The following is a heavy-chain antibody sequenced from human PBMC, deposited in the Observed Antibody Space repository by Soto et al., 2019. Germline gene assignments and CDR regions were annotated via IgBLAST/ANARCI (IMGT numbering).Heavy chain of an antibody. CDR2: IYYSGST. CDR1: GGSISSSSYY. CDR3: ATFSGVATATANDGAFDI. Sequence: SETLSLTCTVSGGSISSSSYYWGWIRQPPGKGLEWIGSIYYSGSTYYNPSLKSRVTISVDTSKNQFSLKLSSVTAADTAVYYCATFSGVATATANDGAFDIWGQGTMVTVSS. J-gene: IGHJ3*02. D-gene: IGHD5-12*01. V-gene: IGHV4-39*01.